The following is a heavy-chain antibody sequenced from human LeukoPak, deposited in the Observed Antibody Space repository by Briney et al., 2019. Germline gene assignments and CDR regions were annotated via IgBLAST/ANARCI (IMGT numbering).Heavy chain of an antibody. CDR3: ASDGDGNWFDP. Sequence: GGSLRLSCAASGFTFSSYSMNWVRQAPGKGLEWVSSICSSSSYIYYADSVKGRFTISRDNAKNSLYLQMNSLRAEDTAVYYCASDGDGNWFDPWGQGTLVTVSS. J-gene: IGHJ5*02. V-gene: IGHV3-21*01. CDR1: GFTFSSYS. CDR2: ICSSSSYI. D-gene: IGHD4-17*01.